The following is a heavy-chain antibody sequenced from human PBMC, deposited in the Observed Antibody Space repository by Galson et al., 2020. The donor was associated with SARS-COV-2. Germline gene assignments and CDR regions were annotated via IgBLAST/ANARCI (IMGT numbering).Heavy chain of an antibody. CDR3: ARVAAAVKGAFDI. V-gene: IGHV4-31*03. J-gene: IGHJ3*02. D-gene: IGHD6-13*01. Sequence: ASETLSLTCSVSGDSVTSGGYYWSWVRQHPGKGLEWLGYIYYSGTTYYNTSLQSRLTISVDTSKNQFSLKMTSLTAADTAVYYWARVAAAVKGAFDIWGQGTMVTVSS. CDR1: GDSVTSGGYY. CDR2: IYYSGTT.